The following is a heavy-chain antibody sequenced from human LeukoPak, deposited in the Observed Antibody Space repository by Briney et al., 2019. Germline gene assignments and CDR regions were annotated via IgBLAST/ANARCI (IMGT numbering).Heavy chain of an antibody. D-gene: IGHD2-2*01. J-gene: IGHJ5*02. CDR3: ARRLTQYDCFDP. V-gene: IGHV6-1*01. Sequence: SQTLSLTCAISGDSVSSNSVTWNWIRQSPSRGLEWLGRTYYRSAWYNDYAVSVRGRITVNPDTSKNQFSLHLNSVTPEDTAVYYCARRLTQYDCFDPWGQGILVTVSS. CDR1: GDSVSSNSVT. CDR2: TYYRSAWYN.